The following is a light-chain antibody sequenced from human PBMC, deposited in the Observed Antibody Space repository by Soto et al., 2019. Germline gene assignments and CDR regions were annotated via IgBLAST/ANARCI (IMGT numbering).Light chain of an antibody. J-gene: IGKJ1*01. CDR1: QSVSNNY. CDR3: QQYGDSPWT. CDR2: GAS. V-gene: IGKV3-20*01. Sequence: EIVLTQSPGTLSLSPGERATLSCRASQSVSNNYLAWYQQKPGQAPRRLIYGASSRATGIPDRFSGSGSGTDFTLTISRLEPEDFAVYYCQQYGDSPWTFGQGTKVDIK.